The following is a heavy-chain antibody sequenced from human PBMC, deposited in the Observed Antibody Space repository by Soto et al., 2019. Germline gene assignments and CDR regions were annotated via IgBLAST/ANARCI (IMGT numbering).Heavy chain of an antibody. CDR2: ISYDGSNK. CDR3: ARDRGWSLFDY. V-gene: IGHV3-30*03. J-gene: IGHJ4*02. Sequence: GGSLKLSCAASGFTFSSYGMHWVRQAPGKGLEWVAVISYDGSNKYYADSVKGRFTISRDNSKNTLYLQMNSLRAEDTAVYYCARDRGWSLFDYWGQGTLVTVSS. D-gene: IGHD6-19*01. CDR1: GFTFSSYG.